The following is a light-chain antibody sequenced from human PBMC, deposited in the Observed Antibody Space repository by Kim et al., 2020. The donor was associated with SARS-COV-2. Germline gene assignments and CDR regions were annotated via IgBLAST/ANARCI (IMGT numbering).Light chain of an antibody. CDR1: TSNIGGGFD. V-gene: IGLV1-40*01. CDR3: QSYDSSLSAWV. J-gene: IGLJ3*02. CDR2: DEI. Sequence: QSVLTQPPSVSGAPGQRVTISCTGNTSNIGGGFDTHWYQQLPGTAPKLIIYDEIYRLSGVPDRFSGSKSGPSASLAITGLQAEDEADYYCQSYDSSLSAWVFGGGTKLTVL.